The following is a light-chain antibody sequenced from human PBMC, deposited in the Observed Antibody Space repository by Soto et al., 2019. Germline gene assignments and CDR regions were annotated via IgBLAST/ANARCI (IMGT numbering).Light chain of an antibody. CDR1: SSDVGGYNY. CDR2: DVS. J-gene: IGLJ3*02. CDR3: SSYISSSPWV. Sequence: QSALTQPASVSGSPGQSITISCTGTSSDVGGYNYVSWYQQHPGKAPKLMIYDVSNRPSGVSNRFSGSKSGNTASLTISGLQAEDEADYYCSSYISSSPWVFGGGTKLTVL. V-gene: IGLV2-14*01.